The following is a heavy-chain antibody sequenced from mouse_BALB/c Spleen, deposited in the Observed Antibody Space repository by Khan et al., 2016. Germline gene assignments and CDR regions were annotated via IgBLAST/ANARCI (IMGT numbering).Heavy chain of an antibody. CDR2: IDPSDSET. CDR1: GYTFTSYW. Sequence: QVQLQQSGAELVKPGAPVKLSCKASGYTFTSYWMNWVKQRPGRGIEWIGRIDPSDSETNYNQKFKDKATLTVDKSSSTAYIQLSSLTSEDSSVYYCASGGTTDGGYFDVWGAGTTVTVSS. J-gene: IGHJ1*01. CDR3: ASGGTTDGGYFDV. V-gene: IGHV1-69*02. D-gene: IGHD1-1*01.